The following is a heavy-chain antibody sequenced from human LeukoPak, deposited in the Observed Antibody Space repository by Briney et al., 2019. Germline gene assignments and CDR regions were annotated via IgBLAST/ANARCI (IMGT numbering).Heavy chain of an antibody. V-gene: IGHV4-39*07. J-gene: IGHJ5*02. Sequence: SETLSLTCTVSGGSISSYYWGWIRQPPGKGLEWIGSIYYSGSTYYNPSLKSRVTISVDTSKNQFSLKLSSVTAADTAVYYCARSSRRGDYYGSGSYSNWFDPWGQGTLVTVSS. D-gene: IGHD3-10*01. CDR3: ARSSRRGDYYGSGSYSNWFDP. CDR1: GGSISSYY. CDR2: IYYSGST.